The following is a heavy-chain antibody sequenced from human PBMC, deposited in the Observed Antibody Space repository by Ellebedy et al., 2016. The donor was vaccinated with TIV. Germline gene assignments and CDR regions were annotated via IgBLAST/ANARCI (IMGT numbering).Heavy chain of an antibody. CDR1: GFTFSTNW. D-gene: IGHD2-8*01. J-gene: IGHJ4*02. Sequence: GGSLRLXCAASGFTFSTNWMHWFRQAPGKGLVWVSRINTDGSDTTYADSVKGRFTTSRDNAKNTLHLQMSSLRPEDTAVYYCRVYLEGFDSWGQGTLVTVSS. CDR3: RVYLEGFDS. CDR2: INTDGSDT. V-gene: IGHV3-74*01.